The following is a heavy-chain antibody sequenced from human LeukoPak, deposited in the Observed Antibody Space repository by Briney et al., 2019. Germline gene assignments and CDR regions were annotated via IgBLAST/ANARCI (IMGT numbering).Heavy chain of an antibody. CDR3: ARGLSNYHSLVDLDY. Sequence: ASVKVSCKASGYTFTSYGISWVRQAPGQGLEWMGWISAYNGNTNYAQKLQGRVTMTTDTSTSTAYMELRSLRSDDTAVYYCARGLSNYHSLVDLDYWGQGTLVTVSS. D-gene: IGHD3-10*01. V-gene: IGHV1-18*01. CDR2: ISAYNGNT. CDR1: GYTFTSYG. J-gene: IGHJ4*02.